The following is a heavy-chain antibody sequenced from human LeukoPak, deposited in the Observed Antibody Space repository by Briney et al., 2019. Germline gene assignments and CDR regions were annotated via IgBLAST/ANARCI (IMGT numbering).Heavy chain of an antibody. V-gene: IGHV4-59*01. CDR3: ARGALSHYYYYYMDV. CDR1: GGSISSYY. CDR2: IYYSGST. Sequence: SETLSLTCTVSGGSISSYYWSWIRQPPGKGLEWIGYIYYSGSTNYNPSLKSRDTISVDTSKNQFSLKLSSVTAADTAVYYCARGALSHYYYYYMDVWGKGTTVTISS. J-gene: IGHJ6*03.